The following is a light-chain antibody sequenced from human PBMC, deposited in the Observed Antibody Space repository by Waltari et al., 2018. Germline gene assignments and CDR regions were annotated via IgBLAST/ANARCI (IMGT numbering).Light chain of an antibody. CDR3: QQYYTAPPPT. CDR1: QSVSHMSSNRNY. Sequence: DIVMTQSPDSLAVSLGERASINCQSTQSVSHMSSNRNYLAWYQQKPGQPPKLLIYWASSRESGVPDRFSGSGSGTDFTLTIDSLHAEDVAVYYCQQYYTAPPPTFGGGTKVEIK. V-gene: IGKV4-1*01. CDR2: WAS. J-gene: IGKJ4*01.